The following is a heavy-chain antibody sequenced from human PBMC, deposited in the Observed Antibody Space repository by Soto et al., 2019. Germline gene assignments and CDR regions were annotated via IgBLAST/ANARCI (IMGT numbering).Heavy chain of an antibody. CDR1: GFTFTSSA. Sequence: SVKVSCKASGFTFTSSAVQWVRQARGQRLEWIGWIVVGSGNTNYAQKFQERVTITRDMSTSTAYMELSSLRSEDTAVYYCTRSAVRPSGGLIGPFDYWGQGTLVTVSS. V-gene: IGHV1-58*01. J-gene: IGHJ4*02. CDR3: TRSAVRPSGGLIGPFDY. CDR2: IVVGSGNT. D-gene: IGHD3-16*02.